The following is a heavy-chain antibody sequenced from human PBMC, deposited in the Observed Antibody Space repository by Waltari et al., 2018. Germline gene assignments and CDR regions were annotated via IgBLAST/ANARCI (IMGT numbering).Heavy chain of an antibody. D-gene: IGHD3-22*01. Sequence: EVQLVESGGGLVKPGGSLRLSCAASGFPFSSYSLNWVRQAPGKGLEWVSSISSSSSYIYYADSVKGRFTISRDNAKNSLYLQMNSLRAEDTAVYYCARNVGGYYDYWGQGTLVTVSS. V-gene: IGHV3-21*01. CDR2: ISSSSSYI. J-gene: IGHJ4*02. CDR3: ARNVGGYYDY. CDR1: GFPFSSYS.